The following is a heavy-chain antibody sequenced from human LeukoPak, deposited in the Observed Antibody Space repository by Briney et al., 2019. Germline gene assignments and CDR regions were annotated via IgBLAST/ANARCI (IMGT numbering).Heavy chain of an antibody. D-gene: IGHD1-26*01. J-gene: IGHJ4*02. CDR2: IIPLFGTA. V-gene: IGHV1-69*05. Sequence: SVKVSCKASGGTFRTYAVNWVRQAPGQGLEWMGGIIPLFGTANYAQKFQGRVTITTDESTSTAYMELSSLRSEDTAIYYCTRVFARGGEISGSYYYYWGQGTLVTVSS. CDR3: TRVFARGGEISGSYYYY. CDR1: GGTFRTYA.